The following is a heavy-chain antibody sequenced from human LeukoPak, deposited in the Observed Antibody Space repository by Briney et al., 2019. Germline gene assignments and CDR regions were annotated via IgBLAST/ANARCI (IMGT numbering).Heavy chain of an antibody. J-gene: IGHJ3*02. CDR2: ISGYNGNT. CDR3: ARDRAPFGAAKVFDI. D-gene: IGHD4/OR15-4a*01. CDR1: GYTFTSYV. Sequence: ASVKVSCKASGYTFTSYVISWVRQAPGQGPEWMGWISGYNGNTNYAQKLQGRVTMTTDTSTSTAYMELRSLRSDDTAVYYCARDRAPFGAAKVFDIWGQGTMVTVSS. V-gene: IGHV1-18*01.